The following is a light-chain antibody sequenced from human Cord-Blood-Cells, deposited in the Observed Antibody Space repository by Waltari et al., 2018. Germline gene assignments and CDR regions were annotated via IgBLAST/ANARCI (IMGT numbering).Light chain of an antibody. V-gene: IGKV3-11*01. CDR3: QQRSNWPLT. CDR1: QSVSTY. J-gene: IGKJ4*01. CDR2: DAS. Sequence: EIVLTPSPATLSLSPGERATLSCRASQSVSTYLAWYQQKPGPAPRLLIYDASNRATGIPARFSGSGSGTDFTLTISSLEPEDFAVYYCQQRSNWPLTFGGGTKVEIK.